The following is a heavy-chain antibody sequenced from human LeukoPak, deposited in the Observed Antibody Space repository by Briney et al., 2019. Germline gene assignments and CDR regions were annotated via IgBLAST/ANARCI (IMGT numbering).Heavy chain of an antibody. CDR3: ASGPRFLEWLPPYNWFDP. CDR2: IKQDGSEK. V-gene: IGHV3-7*01. D-gene: IGHD3-3*01. J-gene: IGHJ5*02. CDR1: GFTFSSYW. Sequence: PGGSLRLSCAASGFTFSSYWMSWVRQAPGKGLEWVANIKQDGSEKYYVDSVKGRFTISRDNAKNSLYLQMNSLRAEDTAVYYCASGPRFLEWLPPYNWFDPWGQGTLVTIYS.